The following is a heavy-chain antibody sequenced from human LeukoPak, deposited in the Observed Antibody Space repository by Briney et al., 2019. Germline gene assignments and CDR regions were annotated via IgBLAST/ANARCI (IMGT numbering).Heavy chain of an antibody. V-gene: IGHV5-51*01. J-gene: IGHJ3*02. D-gene: IGHD6-13*01. CDR3: AKVRDRIEAQGAPSDDAFDI. CDR2: IYPGDSDP. Sequence: GESLKIPCKGPGFTFTRFWIAGVRQMPGKGLEWIGIIYPGDSDPIYSPSFQGQVTISADKAINTAYLQWSSLEDSDTAMYYCAKVRDRIEAQGAPSDDAFDIWGQGTMVTVSS. CDR1: GFTFTRFW.